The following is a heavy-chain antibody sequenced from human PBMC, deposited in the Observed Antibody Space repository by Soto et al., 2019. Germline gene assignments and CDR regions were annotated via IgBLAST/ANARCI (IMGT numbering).Heavy chain of an antibody. CDR3: ARGTVTSGRWFGP. Sequence: QVHLVQSETEVKEPGASVTVSCKTSHATFTGYTINWVRQAPGQGLEWLGWISSLSGNTYYARDFQGRLTMTTNTSAPTAYMELRSLRSDDTAMYFCARGTVTSGRWFGPWGQGTLVTVSS. CDR2: ISSLSGNT. V-gene: IGHV1-18*04. J-gene: IGHJ5*02. D-gene: IGHD4-17*01. CDR1: HATFTGYT.